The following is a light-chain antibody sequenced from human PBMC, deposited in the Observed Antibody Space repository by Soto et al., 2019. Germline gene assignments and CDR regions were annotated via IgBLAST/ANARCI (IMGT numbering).Light chain of an antibody. CDR3: QTWGTGTLI. CDR2: LNSDGSH. V-gene: IGLV4-69*01. Sequence: QSVLTQSPAASASLGASVKLTCTLSSGHSTYAIAWHQQQPEKGPRYLMKLNSDGSHTKGDAIPDRFSGSSSGAERYLTISRLQSEDEADYYCQTWGTGTLIFGGGTKLTVL. J-gene: IGLJ2*01. CDR1: SGHSTYA.